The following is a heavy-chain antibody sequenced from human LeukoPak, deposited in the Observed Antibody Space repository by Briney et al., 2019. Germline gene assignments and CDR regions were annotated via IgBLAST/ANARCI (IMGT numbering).Heavy chain of an antibody. CDR1: EFTFSSYG. CDR3: AKNEHPYNSGWSFDY. V-gene: IGHV3-33*06. CDR2: IWYDGSNK. J-gene: IGHJ4*02. D-gene: IGHD6-19*01. Sequence: GGSLRLSCAASEFTFSSYGMHWVRQAPGKGLEWVAVIWYDGSNKYYADSVKGRLTISRDNSKNTLYLQMNSLRAEDTAVYYCAKNEHPYNSGWSFDYWGQGTLVTVSS.